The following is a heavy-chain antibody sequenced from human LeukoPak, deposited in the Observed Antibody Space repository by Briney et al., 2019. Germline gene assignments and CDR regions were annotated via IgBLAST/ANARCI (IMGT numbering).Heavy chain of an antibody. J-gene: IGHJ4*02. Sequence: PSETLSLTCTVSGGSISNYYWSWIRQPPGKGLEWIGYIYYSGSTNYNPSLKSRVTISVDTSKNQFSLKLSSVTAADTAVYYCARMYYDFWSGYYRSRFHFDYWGQGTLVTVSS. D-gene: IGHD3-3*01. CDR3: ARMYYDFWSGYYRSRFHFDY. CDR2: IYYSGST. V-gene: IGHV4-59*12. CDR1: GGSISNYY.